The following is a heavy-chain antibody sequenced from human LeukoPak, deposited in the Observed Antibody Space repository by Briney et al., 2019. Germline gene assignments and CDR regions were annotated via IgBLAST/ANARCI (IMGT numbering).Heavy chain of an antibody. CDR1: GGSISNYY. V-gene: IGHV4-59*08. D-gene: IGHD3-10*01. CDR2: ISYTGST. CDR3: ARNSERGVITVYFDY. J-gene: IGHJ4*02. Sequence: SETLSLTCTVSGGSISNYYFTWIRQPPGKGLEWIGYISYTGSTNYNPSLKSRVTISVDTSKNRFSLKLSTVTAADTAVYYCARNSERGVITVYFDYWGQGTLVTVSS.